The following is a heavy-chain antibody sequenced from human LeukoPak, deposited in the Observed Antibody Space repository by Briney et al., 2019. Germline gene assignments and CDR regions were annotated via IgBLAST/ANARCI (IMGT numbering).Heavy chain of an antibody. V-gene: IGHV4-38-2*02. D-gene: IGHD2-2*01. CDR2: ISYSGTT. Sequence: ETLSLTCTVSGYSISSGYYWGWIRQPPGKGLEWIRTISYSGTTYDNPSLKSRVTISVDTSKNQFSLKVNSVTAADTAVYYCARDAGHQLSRRNYYAMDVWGQGTTVTVSS. CDR3: ARDAGHQLSRRNYYAMDV. J-gene: IGHJ6*02. CDR1: GYSISSGYY.